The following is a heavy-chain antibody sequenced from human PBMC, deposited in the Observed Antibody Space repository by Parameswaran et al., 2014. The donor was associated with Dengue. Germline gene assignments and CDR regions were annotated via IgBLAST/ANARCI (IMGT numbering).Heavy chain of an antibody. D-gene: IGHD3-3*01. CDR3: ARDPTFTIFGVPSYMDV. CDR2: ISSSGSTI. V-gene: IGHV3-48*03. Sequence: KWIRQPPGKGLEWVSYISSSGSTIYYADSVKGRFTISRDNAKNSLYLQMNSLRAEDTAVYYCARDPTFTIFGVPSYMDVWGKGTTVTVSS. J-gene: IGHJ6*03.